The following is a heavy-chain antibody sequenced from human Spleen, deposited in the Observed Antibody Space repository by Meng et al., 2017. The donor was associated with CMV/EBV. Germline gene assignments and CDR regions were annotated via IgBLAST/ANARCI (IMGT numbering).Heavy chain of an antibody. D-gene: IGHD3-22*01. V-gene: IGHV3-15*07. CDR1: FTFDRAW. CDR3: ARGSNSYDSSDFDH. J-gene: IGHJ4*01. Sequence: FTFDRAWMNWVRQDPGKGLEWVGRIFSKTDGGTTEYAAPVKGRFTISRDDSQSTLYLQMNNLKTEDTGVYYCARGSNSYDSSDFDHWGQGTLVTVSS. CDR2: IFSKTDGGTT.